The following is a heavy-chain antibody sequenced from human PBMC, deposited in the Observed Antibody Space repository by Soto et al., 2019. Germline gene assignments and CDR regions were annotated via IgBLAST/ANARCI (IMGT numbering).Heavy chain of an antibody. V-gene: IGHV4-31*03. CDR1: GDSVSSNNYY. D-gene: IGHD3-22*01. CDR2: IHYSGDS. Sequence: PSETLSLTCTVIGDSVSSNNYYWSWIRQRPGKGLEWIGYIHYSGDSYDNPSLTSRITMSMDVSKNQFSLNLRSVTAAHTAIYYCARDVNDSSGSQGFDYWGQGTLVTVSS. CDR3: ARDVNDSSGSQGFDY. J-gene: IGHJ4*02.